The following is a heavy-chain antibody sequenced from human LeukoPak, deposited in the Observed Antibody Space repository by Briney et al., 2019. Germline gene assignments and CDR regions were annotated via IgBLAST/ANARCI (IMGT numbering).Heavy chain of an antibody. CDR2: ISGSGGST. J-gene: IGHJ6*02. Sequence: GGSLRLSCAASGFTFSSYAMSWVRQAPGKGLEWVSAISGSGGSTYYADSVKGRSTISRDNSKNTLYLQMNSLRAEDTAVYYCANTPYDYDFWSGYYGQYGMDVWGQGTTVTVSS. CDR3: ANTPYDYDFWSGYYGQYGMDV. V-gene: IGHV3-23*01. D-gene: IGHD3-3*01. CDR1: GFTFSSYA.